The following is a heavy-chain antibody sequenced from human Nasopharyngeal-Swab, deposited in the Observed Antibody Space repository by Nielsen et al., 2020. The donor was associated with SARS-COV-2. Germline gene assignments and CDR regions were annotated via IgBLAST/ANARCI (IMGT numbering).Heavy chain of an antibody. CDR3: ARDVAIVGATLEN. D-gene: IGHD1-26*01. Sequence: GGSLRLSCAASEFTMSRNGMHWVRQAPGKGLEWVAYSSSSRSTPYYSDSVKGRFPISRDNPKNSLYLQMNSLRDEDTALYYCARDVAIVGATLENWGQGTLVTVSS. CDR1: EFTMSRNG. CDR2: SSSSRSTP. J-gene: IGHJ4*02. V-gene: IGHV3-48*02.